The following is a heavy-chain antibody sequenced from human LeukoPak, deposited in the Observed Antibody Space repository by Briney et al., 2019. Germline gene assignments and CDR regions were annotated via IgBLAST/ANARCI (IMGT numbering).Heavy chain of an antibody. J-gene: IGHJ4*02. CDR3: VRDPGVPAAPFDY. CDR2: ISSTSTYK. D-gene: IGHD2-2*01. CDR1: GFTFSPYT. V-gene: IGHV3-21*01. Sequence: GGSLRLSCAASGFTFSPYTMNWVRQAPGEGLEWVASISSTSTYKYYADSWKGRFIISRDNSKNSVYLQMKSLKVEDTAMYYCVRDPGVPAAPFDYWGQGTLVAVSS.